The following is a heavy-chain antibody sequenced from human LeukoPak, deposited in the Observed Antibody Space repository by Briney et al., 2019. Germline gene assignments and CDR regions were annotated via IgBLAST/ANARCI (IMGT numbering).Heavy chain of an antibody. CDR1: GFTFSSYA. CDR2: MSYDGSNK. D-gene: IGHD3-3*01. V-gene: IGHV3-30-3*01. Sequence: GGSLRLSCAASGFTFSSYAMHWVRQAPGKGLEWVAVMSYDGSNKYYADSVKGRFTISRDNSKNTLYLQMNSLRAEDTAVYYCARDRITIFGVVIKRPIDYWGQGTLVTVSS. J-gene: IGHJ4*02. CDR3: ARDRITIFGVVIKRPIDY.